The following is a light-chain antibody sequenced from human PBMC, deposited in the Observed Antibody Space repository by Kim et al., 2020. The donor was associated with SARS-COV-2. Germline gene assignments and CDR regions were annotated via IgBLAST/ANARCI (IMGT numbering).Light chain of an antibody. CDR1: KLGHKY. CDR2: QDV. V-gene: IGLV3-1*01. J-gene: IGLJ2*01. Sequence: SYELTQPPSVSVSPGQTASITCSGDKLGHKYVCWYQQKPGQSPVVVIYQDVKRPSGIPERFSGSNSGNTATLTISGTQAMDEADYYCQAWDSTSVVFGGG. CDR3: QAWDSTSVV.